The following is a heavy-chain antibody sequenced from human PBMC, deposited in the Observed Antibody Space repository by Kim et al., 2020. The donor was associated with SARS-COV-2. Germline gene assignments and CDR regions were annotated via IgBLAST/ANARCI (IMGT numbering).Heavy chain of an antibody. CDR2: ISAYNGNT. D-gene: IGHD2-2*01. Sequence: ASVKVSCKASGYTFTSYGISWVRQAPGQGLEWMGWISAYNGNTNYAQKLQGRVTMTTDTSTSTAYMELRSLRSDDTAVYYCARAKYLYQLLSVGSYGMDVWGQGTTVTVSS. J-gene: IGHJ6*02. V-gene: IGHV1-18*01. CDR1: GYTFTSYG. CDR3: ARAKYLYQLLSVGSYGMDV.